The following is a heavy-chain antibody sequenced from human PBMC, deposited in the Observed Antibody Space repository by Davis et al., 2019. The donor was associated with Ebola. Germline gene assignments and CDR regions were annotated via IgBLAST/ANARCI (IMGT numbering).Heavy chain of an antibody. CDR2: MFHTGSA. J-gene: IGHJ3*02. D-gene: IGHD3-9*01. CDR3: ARSYYDTLTGYSALAFDI. V-gene: IGHV4-30-2*01. Sequence: MPSETLSLTCAVSGGSVTSGSYSWSWVRQPPGKGLEWIGYMFHTGSAYYNPSLKSRVTMSVDISKNQFSLRVNSVTAADTAVYYCARSYYDTLTGYSALAFDIWGQGTMVTVSS. CDR1: GGSVTSGSYS.